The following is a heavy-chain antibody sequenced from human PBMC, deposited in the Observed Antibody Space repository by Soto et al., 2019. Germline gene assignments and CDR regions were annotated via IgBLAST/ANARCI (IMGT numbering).Heavy chain of an antibody. CDR2: IYPGDSDT. CDR1: GYSFTSYW. V-gene: IGHV5-51*01. D-gene: IGHD3-9*01. CDR3: ARDRPRGYDILTRAYYWYGMDV. Sequence: GESLKISCTGSGYSFTSYWIGWVRQMPGKGLEWMGIIYPGDSDTRYSPSFQGQVTISADKSISTAYLQWSSLRAEDTAVYSCARDRPRGYDILTRAYYWYGMDVWGQGTTVTVSS. J-gene: IGHJ6*02.